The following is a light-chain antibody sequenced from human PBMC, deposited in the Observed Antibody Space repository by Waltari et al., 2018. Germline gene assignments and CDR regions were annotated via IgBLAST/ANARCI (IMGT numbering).Light chain of an antibody. Sequence: QSALTQPASVSGSPGQSITISCTGTSSAVGTYNFVSWYQHHPGKAPKLLIYEDSKRPSGVSSAFSGSKSGNTASLTISRLQTEDEAYYYCCSYAGDSSVIFGGGTRLTVL. CDR1: SSAVGTYNF. CDR2: EDS. CDR3: CSYAGDSSVI. J-gene: IGLJ2*01. V-gene: IGLV2-23*01.